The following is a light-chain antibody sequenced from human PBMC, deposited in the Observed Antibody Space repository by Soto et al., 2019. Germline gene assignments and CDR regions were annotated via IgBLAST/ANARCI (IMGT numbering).Light chain of an antibody. Sequence: QSVLTQSASVSGSPGQSITISCTGTSSDVGGSDYVSWYQQHPDKAPKLMIYHVSNRPSGVSNRFSGSKSGNTASLTISGLQAEDEAAYYCSSYTTGDILYVFGTGTKVTVL. CDR3: SSYTTGDILYV. J-gene: IGLJ1*01. CDR2: HVS. V-gene: IGLV2-14*03. CDR1: SSDVGGSDY.